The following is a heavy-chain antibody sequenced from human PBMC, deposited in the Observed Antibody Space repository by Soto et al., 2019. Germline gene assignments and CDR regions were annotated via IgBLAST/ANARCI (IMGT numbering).Heavy chain of an antibody. J-gene: IGHJ4*02. Sequence: GGSLRLSCAASGFAFNIYAIHWDRQAPGKGLEWVAVISHDGTNRYYTDSVRGRFTISRDNSKNTVYLEMDSLRADDTAVYYCARSSGVPTPDFDYWGQGTLVTVSS. V-gene: IGHV3-30-3*01. CDR3: ARSSGVPTPDFDY. D-gene: IGHD3-3*01. CDR1: GFAFNIYA. CDR2: ISHDGTNR.